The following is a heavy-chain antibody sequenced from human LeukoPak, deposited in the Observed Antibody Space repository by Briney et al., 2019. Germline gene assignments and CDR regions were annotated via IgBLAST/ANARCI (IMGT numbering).Heavy chain of an antibody. V-gene: IGHV3-23*01. CDR1: GFTFSSYG. CDR3: AKGGTDILTATLYYYYTDV. J-gene: IGHJ6*03. Sequence: GGTLRLSCAASGFTFSSYGMSWVRQAPGKGLEWVSGISGSGGSTYYADSVKGRFTISRDNSKNTLYLQMNSLRAEDTAVYYCAKGGTDILTATLYYYYTDVWGKGTTVTISS. D-gene: IGHD3-9*01. CDR2: ISGSGGST.